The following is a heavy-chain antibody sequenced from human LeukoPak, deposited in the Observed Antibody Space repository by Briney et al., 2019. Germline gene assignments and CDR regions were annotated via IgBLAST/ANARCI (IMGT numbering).Heavy chain of an antibody. D-gene: IGHD4-17*01. Sequence: GGTLRLSCAASGFTFSSYGMSWVRQAPGKGLEWVSFIYSGGNTHYSDSVKGRFTISRDNSKNTLYLQMNSLRADDTAVYYCARRAGEYSHPYDYWGQGTLVTVS. CDR2: IYSGGNT. V-gene: IGHV3-23*05. CDR1: GFTFSSYG. CDR3: ARRAGEYSHPYDY. J-gene: IGHJ4*02.